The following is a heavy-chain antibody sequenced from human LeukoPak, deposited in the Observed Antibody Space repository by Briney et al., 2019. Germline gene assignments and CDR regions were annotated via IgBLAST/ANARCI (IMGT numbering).Heavy chain of an antibody. CDR1: GFTFSSYS. CDR3: ARDTEQLGAFDI. J-gene: IGHJ3*02. D-gene: IGHD6-13*01. CDR2: ISSSSSYI. Sequence: PGGSLRLSCAASGFTFSSYSMNWVRQAPGKGLEWVSSISSSSSYIYYADSVKGRFTISRDNAKNSLYLQMNSLRAEDTAVYYCARDTEQLGAFDIWGQGTMVTVSS. V-gene: IGHV3-21*01.